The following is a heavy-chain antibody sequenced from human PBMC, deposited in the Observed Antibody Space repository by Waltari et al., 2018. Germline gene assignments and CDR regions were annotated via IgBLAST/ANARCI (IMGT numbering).Heavy chain of an antibody. D-gene: IGHD3-10*01. J-gene: IGHJ4*02. CDR1: GFTFSSYW. CDR2: IKQDGSEK. CDR3: AREPIGGLFDY. Sequence: EVQLVESGGGLVQPGGSLRLSCAASGFTFSSYWMSCVRQAPGKGLEWVANIKQDGSEKYYVDSVKGRFTISRDNAKNSLYLQMNSLRAEDTAVYYCAREPIGGLFDYWGQGTLVTVSS. V-gene: IGHV3-7*01.